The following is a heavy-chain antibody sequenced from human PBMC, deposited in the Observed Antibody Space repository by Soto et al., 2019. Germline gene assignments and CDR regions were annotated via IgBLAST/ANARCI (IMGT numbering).Heavy chain of an antibody. CDR1: GHRFNAYT. Sequence: QVQLVESGGGVVQPGRSLRLSCAASGHRFNAYTIHWVRQAPGKGLEWVALISSDESNKYYADSVKGRFTISRDDSEKTLFLQMNSLRPEDTAVYYCARGSYNWNDFPFDHWGQGTLVTVSS. D-gene: IGHD1-1*01. V-gene: IGHV3-30-3*01. CDR2: ISSDESNK. J-gene: IGHJ4*02. CDR3: ARGSYNWNDFPFDH.